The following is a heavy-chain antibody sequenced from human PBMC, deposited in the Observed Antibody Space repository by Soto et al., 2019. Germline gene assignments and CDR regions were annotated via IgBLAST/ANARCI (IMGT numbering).Heavy chain of an antibody. Sequence: PGGSLRLSCAASGFSFNTYGFHWVRQAPGKGLEWVAHISYDGINKNYADSVKGRFTISRDNSENTVYLQMNSLRTDDTAVYFCAREEHIVVVTAIPAEYFQHWGQGTLVTVSS. V-gene: IGHV3-30*03. J-gene: IGHJ1*01. CDR2: ISYDGINK. D-gene: IGHD2-21*02. CDR3: AREEHIVVVTAIPAEYFQH. CDR1: GFSFNTYG.